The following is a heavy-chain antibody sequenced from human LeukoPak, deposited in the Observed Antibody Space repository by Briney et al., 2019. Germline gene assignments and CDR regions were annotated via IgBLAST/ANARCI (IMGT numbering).Heavy chain of an antibody. Sequence: GGSLRLSRAASEFSLSSYGMHWVRQAPGKGLEWVAFIQYDGSNEYYADSVKGRFTISRDNSKNTLHLQMSSLRAEDTAVYYCAKDRRPAGYYYYYYMDVWGKGTTVTVSS. CDR1: EFSLSSYG. V-gene: IGHV3-30*02. D-gene: IGHD6-13*01. CDR3: AKDRRPAGYYYYYYMDV. CDR2: IQYDGSNE. J-gene: IGHJ6*03.